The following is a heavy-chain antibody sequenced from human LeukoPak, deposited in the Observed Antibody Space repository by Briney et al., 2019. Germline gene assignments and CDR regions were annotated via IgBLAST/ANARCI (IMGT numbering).Heavy chain of an antibody. CDR2: ISYSGGT. CDR1: VVSISSYY. Sequence: SETLSLTCTVSVVSISSYYWNWIRQSPGKGLEWIGHISYSGGTNYNPSLKSRVTISEDTSKNQFSLRLSSVTTADTAVYYCARRTVSHDTSSVGNWFDPWGQGTLVTVSS. D-gene: IGHD6-6*01. V-gene: IGHV4-59*08. J-gene: IGHJ5*02. CDR3: ARRTVSHDTSSVGNWFDP.